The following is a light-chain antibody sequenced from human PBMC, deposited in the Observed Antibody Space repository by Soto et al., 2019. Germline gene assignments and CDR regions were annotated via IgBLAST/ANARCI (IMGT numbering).Light chain of an antibody. CDR2: DAS. J-gene: IGKJ1*01. CDR1: HTIVTS. V-gene: IGKV1-39*01. CDR3: QQSYSTPPWT. Sequence: DIQITHSPSSLSASVGDRITITCRSSHTIVTSLNWYQQKPGKAPNLLIYDASTLQSGVPSRFSGSGSGTDFTLTISSLQPEDFATYYCQQSYSTPPWTLGQGTKVDIK.